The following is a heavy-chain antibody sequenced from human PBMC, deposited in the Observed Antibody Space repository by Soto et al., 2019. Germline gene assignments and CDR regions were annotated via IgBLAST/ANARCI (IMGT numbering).Heavy chain of an antibody. D-gene: IGHD6-19*01. Sequence: PSETLSLTCTVSVGSVSSGSYYWSWIRQPPGKGLEWIGYIYYSGSTNYNPSLKSRVTISVDTSKNQFSLKLSSVTAADAAVYYCARGQWLYTRHYFDDWGQGTLVTVSS. J-gene: IGHJ4*02. CDR2: IYYSGST. CDR3: ARGQWLYTRHYFDD. CDR1: VGSVSSGSYY. V-gene: IGHV4-61*01.